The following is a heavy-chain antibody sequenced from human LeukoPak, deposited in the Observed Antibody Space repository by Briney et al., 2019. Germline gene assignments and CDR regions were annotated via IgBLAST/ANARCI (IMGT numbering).Heavy chain of an antibody. CDR1: GFTFSSYG. D-gene: IGHD3-10*01. J-gene: IGHJ6*03. V-gene: IGHV3-23*01. CDR2: ISGSGGST. CDR3: AKGGFGEFYYYYYMDV. Sequence: GGSLRLSCAASGFTFSSYGMSWVRQAPGKGLEWVSAISGSGGSTYYADSVKGRFTISRDNSKNTLYLQMNSLRAEDMAVYYCAKGGFGEFYYYYYMDVWGKGTTVTISS.